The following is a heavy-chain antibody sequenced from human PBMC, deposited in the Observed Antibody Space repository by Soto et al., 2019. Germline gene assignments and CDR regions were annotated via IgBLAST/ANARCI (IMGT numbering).Heavy chain of an antibody. CDR3: ARTREQWLVPRGSADFFDY. V-gene: IGHV4-34*01. D-gene: IGHD6-19*01. Sequence: SETLSLTCAVYGGSFSGYYWSWIRQPPGKGLEWIGEINHSGSTNYNPSLKSRVTISVDTSKNQFSLKLSSVTAADTAVYYCARTREQWLVPRGSADFFDYWGQGTLVTVSS. CDR2: INHSGST. CDR1: GGSFSGYY. J-gene: IGHJ4*02.